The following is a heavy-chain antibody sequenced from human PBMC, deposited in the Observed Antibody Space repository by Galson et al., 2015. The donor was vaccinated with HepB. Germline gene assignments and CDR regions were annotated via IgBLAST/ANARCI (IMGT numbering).Heavy chain of an antibody. CDR3: AKDRIDSSSWAKYFDY. J-gene: IGHJ4*02. D-gene: IGHD6-13*01. Sequence: SLRLSCAASGFTFSSYAMSWVRQAPGKGLEWVSAISGSGGSTYYADSVKGRFTISRDNSKNTLYLQMNSLRAEDTAVYYCAKDRIDSSSWAKYFDYWGQGTLGTVSS. V-gene: IGHV3-23*01. CDR1: GFTFSSYA. CDR2: ISGSGGST.